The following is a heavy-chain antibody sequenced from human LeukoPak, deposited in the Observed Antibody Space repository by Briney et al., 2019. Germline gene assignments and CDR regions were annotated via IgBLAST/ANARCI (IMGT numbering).Heavy chain of an antibody. CDR1: GGTFSSYA. D-gene: IGHD3-22*01. J-gene: IGHJ4*02. Sequence: AASVKVSCKASGGTFSSYAISWVRQAPGQGLEWMGRIIPILGIANYAQKFQGRVTITADKSTSTAYMELSSLRSEDTAVYYCAREEGYYDSSGYISYFDYWGQGTLVTVS. CDR2: IIPILGIA. V-gene: IGHV1-69*04. CDR3: AREEGYYDSSGYISYFDY.